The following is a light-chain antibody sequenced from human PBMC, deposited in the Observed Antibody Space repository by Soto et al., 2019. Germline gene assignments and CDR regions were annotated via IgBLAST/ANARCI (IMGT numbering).Light chain of an antibody. Sequence: QSVLTQPPSASGTPGQRVTISCSGSSSNIGSNAVNWYQQVPGTAPELLIYSNDQRPSGVPDRVSGSKSGTSASLAISGLQSEDEGEYYCAARDDSLNGHVIFGGGTKLTVL. CDR3: AARDDSLNGHVI. CDR1: SSNIGSNA. CDR2: SND. V-gene: IGLV1-44*01. J-gene: IGLJ2*01.